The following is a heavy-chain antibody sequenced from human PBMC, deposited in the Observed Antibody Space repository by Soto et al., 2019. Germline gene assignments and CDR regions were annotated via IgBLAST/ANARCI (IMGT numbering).Heavy chain of an antibody. Sequence: GASVKVSCKASGYTFTGYYMHWVRQAPGQGLEWMGWINPNSGGTNYAQKFQGRVTMTRDTSISTAYMELSRLRSDDTAVYYCARTMVRGVIWWFDPWGQGTLVTVS. CDR1: GYTFTGYY. D-gene: IGHD3-10*01. CDR3: ARTMVRGVIWWFDP. J-gene: IGHJ5*02. V-gene: IGHV1-2*02. CDR2: INPNSGGT.